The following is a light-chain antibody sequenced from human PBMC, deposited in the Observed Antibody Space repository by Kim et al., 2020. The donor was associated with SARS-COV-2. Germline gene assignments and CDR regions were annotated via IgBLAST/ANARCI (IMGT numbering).Light chain of an antibody. Sequence: SVKLPCTLSSGHSRYDIAWHQQQPEKGPRYLMKVNSDGRHSKGDGIPDRFSGASSGAERYLTISSLQSEDEADYYCQTWGTGSVVFGGGTQLTVL. CDR2: VNSDGRH. J-gene: IGLJ2*01. CDR3: QTWGTGSVV. CDR1: SGHSRYD. V-gene: IGLV4-69*01.